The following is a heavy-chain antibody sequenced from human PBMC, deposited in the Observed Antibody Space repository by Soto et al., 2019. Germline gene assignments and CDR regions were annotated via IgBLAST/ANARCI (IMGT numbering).Heavy chain of an antibody. J-gene: IGHJ6*02. CDR2: IYPGDSDT. CDR3: ARLGRLWTERYGMDV. Sequence: PGESLRISCKGAGYRFTSYWIGWVRQLPGKGLEWMGIIYPGDSDTRYSPSFQGQVTISADKSISTAYLQWSSLKASDTAMYYCARLGRLWTERYGMDVWGQGTTVTVSS. D-gene: IGHD3-10*01. CDR1: GYRFTSYW. V-gene: IGHV5-51*01.